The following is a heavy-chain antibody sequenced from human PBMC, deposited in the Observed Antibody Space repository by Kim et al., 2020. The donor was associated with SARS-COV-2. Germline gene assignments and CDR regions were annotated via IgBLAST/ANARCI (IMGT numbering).Heavy chain of an antibody. Sequence: GGSLRLSCAASGFTFSSYGMHWVRQAPGKGLEWVAVIWYDGSNKYYADSVKGRFTISRDNSKNTLYLQMNSLRAEDTAVYYCARGADIVVVPAAIPALPDWFDPWGQGTLVTVSS. CDR3: ARGADIVVVPAAIPALPDWFDP. V-gene: IGHV3-33*01. CDR1: GFTFSSYG. D-gene: IGHD2-2*02. CDR2: IWYDGSNK. J-gene: IGHJ5*02.